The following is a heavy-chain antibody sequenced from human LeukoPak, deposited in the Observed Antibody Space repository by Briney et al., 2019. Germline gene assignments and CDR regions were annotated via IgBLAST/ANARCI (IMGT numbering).Heavy chain of an antibody. CDR3: ARIAYSYGCYYFDY. D-gene: IGHD5-18*01. CDR1: GYTFTGYY. V-gene: IGHV1-2*02. J-gene: IGHJ4*02. CDR2: INPNSGAT. Sequence: VASVKVSCKASGYTFTGYYMHWVRQAPGQGLEWMGWINPNSGATNYAQRFQGRVTMTRDASMYTAYMQLSRLTSDDTAVYYCARIAYSYGCYYFDYWGQGTLVTVSS.